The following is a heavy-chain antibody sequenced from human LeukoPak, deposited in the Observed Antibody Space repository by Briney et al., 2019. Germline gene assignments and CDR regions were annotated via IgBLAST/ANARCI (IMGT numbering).Heavy chain of an antibody. J-gene: IGHJ4*02. CDR2: IYQSGST. CDR3: ARDARQADY. V-gene: IGHV4-38-2*02. Sequence: SETLSLTCAVSGYSITSGYYWGWIRQPPWKGLEWIGSIYQSGSTYYNPSLKSRVTISVDTSKNQFSLKLNSVTAADTAVYYCARDARQADYWGQGTLVTVSS. CDR1: GYSITSGYY.